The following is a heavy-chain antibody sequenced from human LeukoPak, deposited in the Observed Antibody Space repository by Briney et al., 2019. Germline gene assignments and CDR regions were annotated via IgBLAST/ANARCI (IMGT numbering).Heavy chain of an antibody. CDR1: GGSISSSSYY. J-gene: IGHJ4*02. Sequence: PSETLSLTCTVSGGSISSSSYYWGWIRQPPGKRLEWIGSIYYGGSTYYNPSLKSRVTISVDTSKNQFSLKLSSVTAADTAVYYCASLYCGGDCYPDYWGQGTLVTVSS. V-gene: IGHV4-39*01. D-gene: IGHD2-21*02. CDR2: IYYGGST. CDR3: ASLYCGGDCYPDY.